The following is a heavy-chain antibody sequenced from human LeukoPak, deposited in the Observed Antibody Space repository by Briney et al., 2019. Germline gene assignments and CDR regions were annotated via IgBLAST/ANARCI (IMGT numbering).Heavy chain of an antibody. CDR2: IIPIFGTA. D-gene: IGHD6-25*01. Sequence: GASVKVSCKASGGTFSSYAISWVRQAPGQGLEWMGGIIPIFGTANYAQKFQGRVTITADESTSTAYMELSSLRSEDTAVYYCAREIRGSSAFDYWGQGTLVTVSS. CDR3: AREIRGSSAFDY. V-gene: IGHV1-69*13. J-gene: IGHJ4*02. CDR1: GGTFSSYA.